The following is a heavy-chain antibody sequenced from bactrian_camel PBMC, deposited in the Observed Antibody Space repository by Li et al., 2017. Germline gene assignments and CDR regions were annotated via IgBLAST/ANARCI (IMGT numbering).Heavy chain of an antibody. Sequence: HVQLVESGGGSVQAGGSLRLSCAASGYTVSSTRMGWFRQAPGKEREGVACIGRDGITMYSDSVKGRFTISKDNAMNTLYLQMDSLKPEDSAMHYCARSRFVFRGCDLSTSGYYYGGQGTQVTV. CDR3: ARSRFVFRGCDLSTSGYYY. CDR2: IGRDGIT. V-gene: IGHV3S68*01. CDR1: GYTVSSTR. J-gene: IGHJ4*01. D-gene: IGHD5*01.